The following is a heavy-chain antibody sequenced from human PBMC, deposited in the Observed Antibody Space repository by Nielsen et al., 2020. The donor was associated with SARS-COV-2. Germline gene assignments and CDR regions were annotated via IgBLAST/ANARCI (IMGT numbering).Heavy chain of an antibody. V-gene: IGHV3-30*03. CDR1: GFTFSSHS. CDR3: AREQLVLLDY. Sequence: GESLKISCAASGFTFSSHSMNLVRQAPGKGLEGVSVISYDGSNEYYADSVKGRFTISRDNSKNTLYLQMNSLRAEDTAVYYCAREQLVLLDYWGQGTLVTVSS. J-gene: IGHJ4*02. D-gene: IGHD6-6*01. CDR2: ISYDGSNE.